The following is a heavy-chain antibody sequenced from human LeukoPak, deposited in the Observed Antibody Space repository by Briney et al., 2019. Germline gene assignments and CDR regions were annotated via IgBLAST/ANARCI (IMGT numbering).Heavy chain of an antibody. V-gene: IGHV3-23*01. Sequence: GGSLRLSCTVSGFTFRSYALSWVRQAPGTGLEWVSAIGGSGGTYYADSVKGRFTTSRDNYKNVMYLQMNGLTAEDTAVYYCGIRDTYAYYVFWGQGTLVTVSS. J-gene: IGHJ4*02. CDR1: GFTFRSYA. CDR3: GIRDTYAYYVF. D-gene: IGHD3-16*01. CDR2: IGGSGGT.